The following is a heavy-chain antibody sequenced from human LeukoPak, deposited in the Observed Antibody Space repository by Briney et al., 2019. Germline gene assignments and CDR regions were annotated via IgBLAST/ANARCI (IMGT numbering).Heavy chain of an antibody. J-gene: IGHJ3*02. CDR2: IYYSGST. V-gene: IGHV4-59*01. Sequence: SETLSLTCTVSGGSISSYYWSWIRQPPGKGLEWIGYIYYSGSTNYNPSLKSRVTISVDTSKNQFSLKLSSVTAADTAVYYCARDPYYYGSGSYAFDIWGQGTMVTVSS. D-gene: IGHD3-10*01. CDR1: GGSISSYY. CDR3: ARDPYYYGSGSYAFDI.